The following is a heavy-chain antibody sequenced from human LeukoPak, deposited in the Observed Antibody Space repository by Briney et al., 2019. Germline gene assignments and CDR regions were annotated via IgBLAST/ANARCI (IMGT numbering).Heavy chain of an antibody. CDR1: GGTFSSYA. D-gene: IGHD3-22*01. Sequence: VASVKVSCKASGGTFSSYAISWVRQAPGQGLEWMGGIIPIFGTANYAQKFQGRVTITADESTSTAYMELSSLRSEDTAVYYCARDDSSGYYYDYWGQGTLVTVSS. CDR3: ARDDSSGYYYDY. CDR2: IIPIFGTA. J-gene: IGHJ4*02. V-gene: IGHV1-69*13.